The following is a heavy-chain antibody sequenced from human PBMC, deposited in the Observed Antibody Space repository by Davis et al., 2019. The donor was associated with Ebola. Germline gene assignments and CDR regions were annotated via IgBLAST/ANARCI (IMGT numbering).Heavy chain of an antibody. Sequence: GESLKISCAASGFTFSNAWMSWVRQAPGKGLEWVGRIKSKTDGGTTDYAAPVKGRFTISRDDSKNTLYLQMNSLKTEDTAVYYCTTDYYDFWSGYRDYWGQGTLVTVSS. CDR2: IKSKTDGGTT. D-gene: IGHD3-3*01. J-gene: IGHJ4*02. V-gene: IGHV3-15*01. CDR1: GFTFSNAW. CDR3: TTDYYDFWSGYRDY.